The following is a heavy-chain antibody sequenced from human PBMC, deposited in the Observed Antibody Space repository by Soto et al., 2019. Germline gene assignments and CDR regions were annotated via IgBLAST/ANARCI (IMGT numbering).Heavy chain of an antibody. CDR3: AKEPPRERMQPDSGMEG. V-gene: IGHV3-23*01. J-gene: IGHJ6*02. Sequence: PWGSLRLSCAASGVTFDSGVMSWVRQAPGKGLEWLSLISGSGRYTDYADSVKGRFTISRDNSKNTLYLQMNSLRVEDTAVYYCAKEPPRERMQPDSGMEGWGQGTTANVSS. CDR1: GVTFDSGV. CDR2: ISGSGRYT. D-gene: IGHD6-13*01.